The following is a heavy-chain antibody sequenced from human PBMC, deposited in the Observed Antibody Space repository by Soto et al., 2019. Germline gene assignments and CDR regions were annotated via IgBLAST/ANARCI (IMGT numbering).Heavy chain of an antibody. D-gene: IGHD3-22*01. J-gene: IGHJ6*02. V-gene: IGHV3-30*18. CDR1: GFTFSSYG. CDR2: ISYDGSNK. Sequence: SLRLSCAASGFTFSSYGMHWVRQAPGKGLEWVAVISYDGSNKYYADSVKGRFTISRDNSKNTLYLQMNSLRAEDTAVYYCAKEVVITPDKSSYYYYGMDVWGQGTTVTVSS. CDR3: AKEVVITPDKSSYYYYGMDV.